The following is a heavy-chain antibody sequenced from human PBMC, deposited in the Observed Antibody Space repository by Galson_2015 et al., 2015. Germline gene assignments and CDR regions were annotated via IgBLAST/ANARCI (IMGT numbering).Heavy chain of an antibody. D-gene: IGHD1-7*01. V-gene: IGHV2-5*02. CDR1: GFSLSTSGEG. J-gene: IGHJ2*01. CDR2: IYRADDK. CDR3: SHSGAGTTFSSWYFDL. Sequence: LEKPTQRLTLPCTFSGFSLSTSGEGVGWIRQHPGKAMEWLELIYRADDKRYSPSLKGRLTIIKDTSKHQVVLTKTNMEPVDKATYYCSHSGAGTTFSSWYFDLWGCGTLVTVSS.